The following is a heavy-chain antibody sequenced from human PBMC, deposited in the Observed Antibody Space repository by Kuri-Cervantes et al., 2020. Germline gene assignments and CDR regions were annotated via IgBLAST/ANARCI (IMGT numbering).Heavy chain of an antibody. CDR2: INHSGST. Sequence: SETLSLTCAVYGGSFSGYYWSWIRQPQGKELEWIGEINHSGSTNYNPSLKSRVTISVETSKNQFSLKLSSVAAEDTAVYYCARVGSSGYHIDYWGQGTLVTVSS. CDR3: ARVGSSGYHIDY. CDR1: GGSFSGYY. J-gene: IGHJ4*02. D-gene: IGHD3-22*01. V-gene: IGHV4-34*01.